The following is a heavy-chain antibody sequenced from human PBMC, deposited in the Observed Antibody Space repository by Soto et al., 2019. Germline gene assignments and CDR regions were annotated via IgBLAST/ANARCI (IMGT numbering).Heavy chain of an antibody. CDR3: ARGEGNYYYGMDV. J-gene: IGHJ6*02. V-gene: IGHV3-53*01. CDR2: IYSGGST. CDR1: GFTVSSNY. Sequence: GGSLRLSCAASGFTVSSNYMSWVRQAPGKGLEWVSVIYSGGSTYYADSVKGRFTISRDNSKNTLYLQMNSLRAEDTAVYYCARGEGNYYYGMDVWGQGTTVTAP.